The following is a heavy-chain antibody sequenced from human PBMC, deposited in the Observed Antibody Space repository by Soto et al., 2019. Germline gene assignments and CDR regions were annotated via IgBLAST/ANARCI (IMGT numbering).Heavy chain of an antibody. CDR1: GFTFSSDA. V-gene: IGHV3-21*01. Sequence: GGSLSLACAVSGFTFSSDAMNWVRQNQEKGLGWVSSISSTSSYTHYTYSVKGRVTISRDNSNDSLFLEMNSLRAEDTATYYCARDLAQAGNYWGQGVLVTVSS. D-gene: IGHD6-19*01. J-gene: IGHJ4*02. CDR2: ISSTSSYT. CDR3: ARDLAQAGNY.